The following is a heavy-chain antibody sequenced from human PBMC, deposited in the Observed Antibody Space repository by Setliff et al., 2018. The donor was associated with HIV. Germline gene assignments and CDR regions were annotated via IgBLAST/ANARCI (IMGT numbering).Heavy chain of an antibody. CDR3: ARDANYGSSGYDREYFDY. V-gene: IGHV1-2*02. D-gene: IGHD5-12*01. J-gene: IGHJ4*02. CDR2: IDPHTGGP. Sequence: ASVKVSCKASGYTFTGHYMHWVRQAPGRGLQWMGWIDPHTGGPQYSQKFLGRVTMTRDTSISTVYMELTSLRSDDTAIYYCARDANYGSSGYDREYFDYWGQGTLVTVSS. CDR1: GYTFTGHY.